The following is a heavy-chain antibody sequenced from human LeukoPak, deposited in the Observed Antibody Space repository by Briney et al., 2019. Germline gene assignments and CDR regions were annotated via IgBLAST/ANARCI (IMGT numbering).Heavy chain of an antibody. Sequence: PGGSLRLSCAASGFTFDDFDDYGMNWVRQAPGKGLEWVANIKRDGSETYYVDSLKGRFTISRDNARNSLYLQMNSLRAEDTAVYYCVKRANLGAYSYPDYWGQGTLVTVSS. CDR3: VKRANLGAYSYPDY. CDR1: GFTFDDFDDYG. D-gene: IGHD5-18*01. J-gene: IGHJ4*02. V-gene: IGHV3-7*01. CDR2: IKRDGSET.